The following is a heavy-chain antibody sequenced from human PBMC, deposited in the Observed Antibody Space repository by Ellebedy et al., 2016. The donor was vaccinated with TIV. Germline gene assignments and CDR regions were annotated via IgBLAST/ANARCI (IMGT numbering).Heavy chain of an antibody. J-gene: IGHJ5*02. D-gene: IGHD3-10*01. CDR1: GDSINSPVYY. Sequence: SETLSLTCTVSGDSINSPVYYWGWIRQPPGKGLEWIGSIYYSGSTYSNPSLKRRVTLSVDTSNNNFSLKLSSVTAADTAVYFCARQAEGYCVGTSCSYYYGSGTYYNWFDPWGQGTLVTVSS. CDR2: IYYSGST. CDR3: ARQAEGYCVGTSCSYYYGSGTYYNWFDP. V-gene: IGHV4-39*01.